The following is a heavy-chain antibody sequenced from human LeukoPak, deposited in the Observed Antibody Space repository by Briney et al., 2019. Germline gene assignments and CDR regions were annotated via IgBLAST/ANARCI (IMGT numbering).Heavy chain of an antibody. V-gene: IGHV1-46*01. D-gene: IGHD6-13*01. J-gene: IGHJ4*02. CDR3: ARVGVYSSSCYY. Sequence: ASVKVSCKVSGYTFTGYFIHWVRQAPGQGLEWMGIINPSGGSTSYAQKFQGRVTMTRDMSTSTVYMELSRLRSDDTAVYYCARVGVYSSSCYYWGQGTLVTVSS. CDR2: INPSGGST. CDR1: GYTFTGYF.